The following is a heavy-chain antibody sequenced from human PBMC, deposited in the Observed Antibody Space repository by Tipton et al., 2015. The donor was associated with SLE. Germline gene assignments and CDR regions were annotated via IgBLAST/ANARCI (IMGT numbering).Heavy chain of an antibody. V-gene: IGHV4-38-2*01. D-gene: IGHD1-26*01. Sequence: TLSLTCAVSGYSISSGSYWGWFRQPPGKGLEWFGSISNSGSTYYNPSLKSRVTISVDTSKNQFSLKLSSVTAADTAVYYCARGGGSYSDAFDIWGQGTMVTVSS. CDR3: ARGGGSYSDAFDI. J-gene: IGHJ3*02. CDR1: GYSISSGSY. CDR2: ISNSGST.